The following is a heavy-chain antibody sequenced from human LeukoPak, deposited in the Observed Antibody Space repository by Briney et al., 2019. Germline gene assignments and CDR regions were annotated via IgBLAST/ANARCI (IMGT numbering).Heavy chain of an antibody. J-gene: IGHJ5*02. CDR1: GGTFSSYA. D-gene: IGHD6-13*01. CDR3: ARVGGGSSTWYGWFDP. CDR2: IIPILGIA. Sequence: SVKVSCKASGGTFSSYAISWVRQAPGQGLEWMGRIIPILGIANYAQKFQGRVTFTADESTSTVYMELSSLRSEDTAVYYCARVGGGSSTWYGWFDPWGQGTLVTVSS. V-gene: IGHV1-69*04.